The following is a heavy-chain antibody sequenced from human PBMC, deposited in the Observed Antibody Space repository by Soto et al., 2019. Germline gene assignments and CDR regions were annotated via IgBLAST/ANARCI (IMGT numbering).Heavy chain of an antibody. V-gene: IGHV3-23*01. CDR2: VSGSAGTT. J-gene: IGHJ3*01. Sequence: EVQLLESGGGLVQPGGSLRLSCEASGFTFSIYVMTWVRQAPGKGLEWVSAVSGSAGTTYYADSVKGRYSISRDNSKNTQYLHMHSLTAAETAVYYCARVQGTARNAFEVWGHGTMVTVSS. CDR3: ARVQGTARNAFEV. CDR1: GFTFSIYV. D-gene: IGHD6-6*01.